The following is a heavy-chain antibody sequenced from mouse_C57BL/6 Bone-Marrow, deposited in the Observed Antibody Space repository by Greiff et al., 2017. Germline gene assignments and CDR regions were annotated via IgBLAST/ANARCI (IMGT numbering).Heavy chain of an antibody. D-gene: IGHD2-10*02. CDR1: GFTFSDFY. Sequence: EVHLVESGGGLVQSGRSLRLSCATSGFTFSDFYMEWVRQAPGKGLEWIAASRNKANDYTTEYSASVKGRFIVSRDTSQSILYLQMNALRAEDTAIYYCARDARYGSAQDAMDYWGQGTSVTVSS. V-gene: IGHV7-1*01. J-gene: IGHJ4*01. CDR2: SRNKANDYTT. CDR3: ARDARYGSAQDAMDY.